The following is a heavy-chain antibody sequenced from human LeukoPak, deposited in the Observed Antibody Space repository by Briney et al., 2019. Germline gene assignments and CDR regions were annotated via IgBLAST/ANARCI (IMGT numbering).Heavy chain of an antibody. CDR3: AKVCGSGWGGCLDY. CDR2: ISYDGSNK. CDR1: GFTFSSYG. Sequence: GGSLRLSCAASGFTFSSYGMHWVRQAPGKGLEWVAVISYDGSNKYYADSVKGRFTISRDNSKNTLFLQMTSLRAEDTAVYYCAKVCGSGWGGCLDYWGQGTLVTVSS. D-gene: IGHD6-19*01. J-gene: IGHJ4*02. V-gene: IGHV3-30*18.